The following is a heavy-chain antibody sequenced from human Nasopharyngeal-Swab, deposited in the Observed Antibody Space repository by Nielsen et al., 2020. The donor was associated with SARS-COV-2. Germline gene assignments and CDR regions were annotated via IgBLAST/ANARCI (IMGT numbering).Heavy chain of an antibody. J-gene: IGHJ4*02. V-gene: IGHV3-74*01. D-gene: IGHD2-15*01. CDR1: GFTFSSYW. Sequence: GESLKISYAASGFTFSSYWMHWVRQAPGKGLVWVSLIKSDGSTTSYADSVKGRFTISRDNAKNTLYLQMNSLRAEDTAVYYCAREPRDCSGGSCYFDYWGQGTLVTVSS. CDR2: IKSDGSTT. CDR3: AREPRDCSGGSCYFDY.